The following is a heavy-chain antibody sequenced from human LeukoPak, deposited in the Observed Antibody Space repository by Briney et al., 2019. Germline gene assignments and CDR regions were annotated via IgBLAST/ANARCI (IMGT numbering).Heavy chain of an antibody. CDR1: GGTFSSYA. CDR2: IIPIFGTA. Sequence: ASVKVSCKASGGTFSSYAISWVRQAPGQGLEWMGGIIPIFGTANYAQKFQGRVTITADESTSTAYMELSSLRSEDTAVYYCARGGETGTTSPLGYWGQGTLVTVSS. V-gene: IGHV1-69*13. D-gene: IGHD1-7*01. CDR3: ARGGETGTTSPLGY. J-gene: IGHJ4*02.